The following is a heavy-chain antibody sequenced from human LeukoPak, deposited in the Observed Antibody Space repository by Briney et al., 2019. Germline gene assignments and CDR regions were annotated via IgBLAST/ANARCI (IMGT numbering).Heavy chain of an antibody. CDR1: GYTFTSYS. J-gene: IGHJ2*01. CDR2: INPNIGGT. CDR3: ARACVVGSTWKYFDL. D-gene: IGHD1-1*01. Sequence: ASVKVSCKASGYTFTSYSFHWVRQAPGQGLEWMGWINPNIGGTEYAQKFQGRVTMTRDTSISTLYMDLSRLTSDDTAVYYCARACVVGSTWKYFDLWGRGTLVTVSS. V-gene: IGHV1-2*02.